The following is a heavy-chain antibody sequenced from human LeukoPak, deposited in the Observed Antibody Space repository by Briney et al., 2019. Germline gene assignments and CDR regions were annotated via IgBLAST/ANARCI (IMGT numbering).Heavy chain of an antibody. D-gene: IGHD4-11*01. Sequence: GGSLKLSCAASGFTFSDSAMNWVRQAPGKGLEWVALIWYDGSNEYYADSLKGRLTISRDNSKSTLYLQIDSLRADDTAVYYCAREVQYLGPVWYFDLWGRGTLVTVSS. V-gene: IGHV3-30*04. CDR2: IWYDGSNE. CDR1: GFTFSDSA. J-gene: IGHJ2*01. CDR3: AREVQYLGPVWYFDL.